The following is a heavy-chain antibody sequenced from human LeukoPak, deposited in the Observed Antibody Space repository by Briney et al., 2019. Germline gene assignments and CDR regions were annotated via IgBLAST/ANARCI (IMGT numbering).Heavy chain of an antibody. D-gene: IGHD6-19*01. J-gene: IGHJ4*02. CDR2: ISAYNGNT. V-gene: IGHV1-18*04. CDR3: ATNIPLGYSSGRVFDY. Sequence: ASVKVSCKASGYTFTSYYMHWVRQAPGQGLEWMGWISAYNGNTNYAQKLQGRVTITADKSTSTAYMELSSLRSEDTAVYYCATNIPLGYSSGRVFDYWGQGTLVTVSS. CDR1: GYTFTSYY.